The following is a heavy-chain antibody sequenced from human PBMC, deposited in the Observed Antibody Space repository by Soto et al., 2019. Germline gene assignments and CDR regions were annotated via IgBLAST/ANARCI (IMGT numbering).Heavy chain of an antibody. D-gene: IGHD5-12*01. CDR2: IIPILGIA. J-gene: IGHJ4*02. CDR1: GGTFSSYT. Sequence: QVQLVQSGAEVKKPGSSVKVSCKASGGTFSSYTISWVRQAPGQGLEWMGRIIPILGIANYAQKFQGRVTMTADKSTSTAYRELSSLRSEDTAVYYCARGPNIVATILNYWGQGSLVTVSS. V-gene: IGHV1-69*02. CDR3: ARGPNIVATILNY.